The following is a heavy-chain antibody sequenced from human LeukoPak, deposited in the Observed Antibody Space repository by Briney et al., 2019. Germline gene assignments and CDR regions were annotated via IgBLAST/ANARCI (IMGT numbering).Heavy chain of an antibody. CDR1: GFMFTHHG. Sequence: PGGSLSLSCAASGFMFTHHGTHWVRQAPGKGLEWVAVIWSDGTNKFYSDSVKGRFAISRDNSNDMVYLQMNGLRVDDTAVYYCAKDIQRGVDYHNSLDSWGQGTLVIVSS. V-gene: IGHV3-33*06. CDR2: IWSDGTNK. J-gene: IGHJ4*02. CDR3: AKDIQRGVDYHNSLDS. D-gene: IGHD4-11*01.